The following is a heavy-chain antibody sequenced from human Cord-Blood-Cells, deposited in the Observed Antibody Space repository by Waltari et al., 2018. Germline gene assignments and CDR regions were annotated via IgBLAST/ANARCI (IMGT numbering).Heavy chain of an antibody. V-gene: IGHV1-18*01. CDR2: ISAYNGNT. CDR3: AREEAYCSSTSCYTNFDY. CDR1: GYTFTSYG. J-gene: IGHJ4*02. D-gene: IGHD2-2*02. Sequence: QVQLVQSGAEVQKHGASVKVSCKASGYTFTSYGISWVRQAPGQGLEWMGWISAYNGNTNYAQKLQGRVTMTTDTSTSTAYMELRSLRSDDTAVYYCAREEAYCSSTSCYTNFDYWGQGTLVTVSS.